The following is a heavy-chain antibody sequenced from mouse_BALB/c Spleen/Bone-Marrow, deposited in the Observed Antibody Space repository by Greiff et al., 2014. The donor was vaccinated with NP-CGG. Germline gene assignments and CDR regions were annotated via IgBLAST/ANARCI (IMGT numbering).Heavy chain of an antibody. V-gene: IGHV1-80*01. J-gene: IGHJ2*01. CDR1: GYAFSIYW. CDR2: IYPGDDDT. CDR3: ARGGISIDY. Sequence: QVQLQHPGAELVRPGSSVKISCKASGYAFSIYWMNWVKQRPGQGLEWIGQIYPGDDDTDYNGKFKGKATLTADRFSSTAYMQLNSLTSEDSAVYFCARGGISIDYWGQGTTLTVSS.